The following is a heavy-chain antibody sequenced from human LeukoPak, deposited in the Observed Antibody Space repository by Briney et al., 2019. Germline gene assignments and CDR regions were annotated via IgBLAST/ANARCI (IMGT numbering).Heavy chain of an antibody. CDR2: INHSGST. D-gene: IGHD4-23*01. J-gene: IGHJ4*02. V-gene: IGHV4-34*01. Sequence: SETLSLTCAVYGGSFSGYYWSWIRQSPGKGLEWIGEINHSGSTNYNPSLKSRVTISVDTSKNQFSLKLSSVTAADTAVYYCARVVVTESAYFDYWGQGTLVTVSS. CDR3: ARVVVTESAYFDY. CDR1: GGSFSGYY.